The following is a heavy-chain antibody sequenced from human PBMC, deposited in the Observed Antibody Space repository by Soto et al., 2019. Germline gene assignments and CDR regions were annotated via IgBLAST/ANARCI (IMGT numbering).Heavy chain of an antibody. V-gene: IGHV3-23*01. CDR2: ISGSGGSA. Sequence: GGSLRLSCAASGFIFSSYGMTWVRQAPGKGLEWVSGISGSGGSAFYADSVKGRFTISRDNSKNTLSLHMISLRVEDTAVYYCAKDNGVGTRAFFDSWGQGNLVTVSS. D-gene: IGHD3-10*01. CDR1: GFIFSSYG. J-gene: IGHJ4*02. CDR3: AKDNGVGTRAFFDS.